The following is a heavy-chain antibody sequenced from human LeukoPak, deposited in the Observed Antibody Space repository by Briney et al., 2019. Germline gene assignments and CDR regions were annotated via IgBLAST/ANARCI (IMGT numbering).Heavy chain of an antibody. CDR2: ISSSSSYI. Sequence: PGGSLRLSCAASGFTLSSYSMNWVRQAPGKGLEWVSSISSSSSYIHYADSVEGRFTISRDNAKNSLYLQMNSLRAEDTAVYYCARDGAAAGTEFDYWGQGTLVTVSS. D-gene: IGHD6-13*01. J-gene: IGHJ4*02. CDR1: GFTLSSYS. CDR3: ARDGAAAGTEFDY. V-gene: IGHV3-21*01.